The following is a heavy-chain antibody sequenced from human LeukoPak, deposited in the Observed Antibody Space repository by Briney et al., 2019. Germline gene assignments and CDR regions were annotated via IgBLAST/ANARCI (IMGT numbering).Heavy chain of an antibody. V-gene: IGHV4-61*08. J-gene: IGHJ5*02. Sequence: SQTLSLTCTVSGGSISSGDYYWSWIRQPPGKGLEWIGYIYYSGSTNYNPSLKSRVTISVDTSKNQFSLKLSSVTAADTAVYYCARILPHYYDSSGYYSTVPNWFDPWGQGTLVTVSS. CDR1: GGSISSGDYY. D-gene: IGHD3-22*01. CDR2: IYYSGST. CDR3: ARILPHYYDSSGYYSTVPNWFDP.